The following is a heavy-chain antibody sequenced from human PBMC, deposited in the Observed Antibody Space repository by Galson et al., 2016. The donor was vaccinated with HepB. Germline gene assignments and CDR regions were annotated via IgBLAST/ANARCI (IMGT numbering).Heavy chain of an antibody. CDR2: IYHSGST. CDR3: ARREGTTFFSYYGMDV. Sequence: ETLSLTCAVSGGSIRGSNWWTWVRQPPGKGLEWIGEIYHSGSTNYNPSLKSRVTISVDKSKNQFSLKLTFVTAADTAVYYCARREGTTFFSYYGMDVWGQGTTVTVPS. V-gene: IGHV4-4*02. D-gene: IGHD1-7*01. J-gene: IGHJ6*02. CDR1: GGSIRGSNW.